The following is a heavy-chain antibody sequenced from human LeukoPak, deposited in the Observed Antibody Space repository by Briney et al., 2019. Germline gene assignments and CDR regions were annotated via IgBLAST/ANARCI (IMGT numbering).Heavy chain of an antibody. J-gene: IGHJ3*02. D-gene: IGHD2-21*02. V-gene: IGHV3-21*04. CDR3: AKGDLGAFDI. CDR1: GFTFSSYS. Sequence: PGGSLRLSCAASGFTFSSYSMNWVRQAPGKGLEWVSSISSSSSYIYYADSVKGRFTISRDNAKNSLYLQMNSLRAEDTALYYSAKGDLGAFDIWGQGTMVTVSS. CDR2: ISSSSSYI.